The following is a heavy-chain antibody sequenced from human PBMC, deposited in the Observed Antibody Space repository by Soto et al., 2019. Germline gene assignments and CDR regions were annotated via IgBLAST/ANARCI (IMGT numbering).Heavy chain of an antibody. Sequence: GASVKVSCKASGYTFTSYGISCVRQAPGQGLEWMGWISAYNGNTNYAQKLQGRVTMTTDTSTSTAYMELRSLRSDDTAVYYCARGVAARKGFHWFDPWGQGTLVTVSS. CDR3: ARGVAARKGFHWFDP. CDR2: ISAYNGNT. V-gene: IGHV1-18*01. J-gene: IGHJ5*02. CDR1: GYTFTSYG. D-gene: IGHD6-6*01.